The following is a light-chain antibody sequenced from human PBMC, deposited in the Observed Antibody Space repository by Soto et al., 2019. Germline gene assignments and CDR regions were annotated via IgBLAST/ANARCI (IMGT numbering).Light chain of an antibody. CDR3: QQYNSYIT. Sequence: DIQMNQSPSTLSASVVDRVTITCRASQSISSWLAWYQQKPGKAPKLLIYDASSLESGVPSRFSGSGSGTEFTLTISSLQPDDFATYYCQQYNSYITFGQGTRLEIK. V-gene: IGKV1-5*01. CDR2: DAS. J-gene: IGKJ5*01. CDR1: QSISSW.